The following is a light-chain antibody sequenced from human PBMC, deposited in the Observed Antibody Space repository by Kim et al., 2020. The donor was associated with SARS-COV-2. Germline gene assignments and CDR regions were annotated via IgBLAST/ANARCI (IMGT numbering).Light chain of an antibody. CDR1: TSYVGAYNF. CDR3: ISYTASSTLV. Sequence: LTRSCTGHTSYVGAYNFVSGFQQHPGRAPKLLIYDVASRPSGISNRFSGSKSGNTASLTISGLQAEDEANYYCISYTASSTLVFGGGTQLTVL. V-gene: IGLV2-14*03. J-gene: IGLJ3*02. CDR2: DVA.